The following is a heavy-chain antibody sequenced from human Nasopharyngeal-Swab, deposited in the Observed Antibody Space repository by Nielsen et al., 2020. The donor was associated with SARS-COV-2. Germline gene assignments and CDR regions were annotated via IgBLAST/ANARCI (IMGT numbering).Heavy chain of an antibody. D-gene: IGHD5-24*01. CDR1: GFTFSSYD. Sequence: GESLKISCAASGFTFSSYDMHWVRQATGKGLEWVSAIGTAGDTYYPGSVKGRFTISRENAKNSLYLQMNSLRAGDTAVYYCARLDGYNYCFDYWGQGTLVTVSS. CDR2: IGTAGDT. J-gene: IGHJ4*02. V-gene: IGHV3-13*01. CDR3: ARLDGYNYCFDY.